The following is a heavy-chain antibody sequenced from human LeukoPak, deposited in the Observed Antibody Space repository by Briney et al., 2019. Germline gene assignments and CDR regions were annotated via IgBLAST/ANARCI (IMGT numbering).Heavy chain of an antibody. Sequence: GGSLRLSCAASGFTVSSNYMSWVRQAPGKGLEWVSVIYSGGNTYYADSVKGRFTISRDNSKNTLYLQVNSLRAEDTAVYYCARERRDGYNVLDYWGQGTLVTVSS. CDR2: IYSGGNT. D-gene: IGHD5-24*01. CDR3: ARERRDGYNVLDY. CDR1: GFTVSSNY. J-gene: IGHJ4*02. V-gene: IGHV3-53*01.